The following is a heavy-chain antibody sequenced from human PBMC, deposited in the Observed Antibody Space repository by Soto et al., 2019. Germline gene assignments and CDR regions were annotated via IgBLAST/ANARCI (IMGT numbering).Heavy chain of an antibody. D-gene: IGHD3-9*01. Sequence: SETLSLTCTVSGGSISSYYWSWIRQPPGKGLEWIGYIYYSGSTNYNPSLKSRVTISVDTSKNQFSLKLSSVTAADTAVYYCAGYDILTGYIWFDPWGQGTLVTVSS. CDR2: IYYSGST. CDR3: AGYDILTGYIWFDP. V-gene: IGHV4-59*01. CDR1: GGSISSYY. J-gene: IGHJ5*02.